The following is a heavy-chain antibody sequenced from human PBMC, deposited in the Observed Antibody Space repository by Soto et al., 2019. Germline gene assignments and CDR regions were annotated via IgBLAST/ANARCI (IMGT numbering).Heavy chain of an antibody. J-gene: IGHJ4*02. CDR3: AKDIERGSDYYDSSGLDY. D-gene: IGHD3-22*01. CDR2: ISWDGGST. Sequence: GGSLRLSCAASGFTFDDYTMHWVRQTPGKGLEWVSLISWDGGSTYYADSVKGRFTISRDNRKNSLYLQMNSLRTEDTALYYCAKDIERGSDYYDSSGLDYWGQGTLVTVSS. V-gene: IGHV3-43*01. CDR1: GFTFDDYT.